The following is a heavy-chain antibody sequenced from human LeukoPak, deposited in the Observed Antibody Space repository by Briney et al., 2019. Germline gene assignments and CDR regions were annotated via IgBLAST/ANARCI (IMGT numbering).Heavy chain of an antibody. Sequence: SETLSLTCTVSGGSINSFYWSWIRQPPGKGLEWIGYIYYSGSTYYNPSLKSRVTISVDTSKNQFSLKLSSVTAADTAVYYCARVVIGYYGMDVWGQGTTVTVSS. CDR3: ARVVIGYYGMDV. J-gene: IGHJ6*02. V-gene: IGHV4-59*08. CDR2: IYYSGST. D-gene: IGHD2/OR15-2a*01. CDR1: GGSINSFY.